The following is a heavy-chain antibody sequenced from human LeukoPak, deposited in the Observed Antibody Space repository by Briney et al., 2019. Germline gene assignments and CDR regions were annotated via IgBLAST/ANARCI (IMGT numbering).Heavy chain of an antibody. Sequence: SETLSLTCTVSGGSISSSSYYWGWIRQLPGKGLEWIGSIYYSGSTYYNPSLKSRVTISVDTSKNQFSLKLSSVTAADTAVYYCARLGSSGPYWDYYYYYMDVWGKGTTVTVSS. CDR3: ARLGSSGPYWDYYYYYMDV. V-gene: IGHV4-39*07. D-gene: IGHD6-19*01. CDR1: GGSISSSSYY. J-gene: IGHJ6*03. CDR2: IYYSGST.